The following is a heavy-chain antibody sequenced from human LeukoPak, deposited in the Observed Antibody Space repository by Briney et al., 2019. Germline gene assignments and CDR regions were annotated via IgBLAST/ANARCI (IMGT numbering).Heavy chain of an antibody. CDR1: GFTFSSYA. J-gene: IGHJ4*02. D-gene: IGHD2-21*02. Sequence: PGGSLRLSCAASGFTFSSYAMSWVRQAPGKGLEWVSAISGSGGSTYYADSVKGRFTISRDNSKNTLYLQMNSLRAEDTAVYYCARRGVTTAQAQRYFDYWGQGTLVTVSS. CDR3: ARRGVTTAQAQRYFDY. CDR2: ISGSGGST. V-gene: IGHV3-23*01.